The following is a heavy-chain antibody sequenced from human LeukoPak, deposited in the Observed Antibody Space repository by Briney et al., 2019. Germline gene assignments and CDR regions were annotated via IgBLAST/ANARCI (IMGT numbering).Heavy chain of an antibody. D-gene: IGHD2-21*01. CDR2: IYPSGGTT. CDR3: ARDNSLSLLGDY. J-gene: IGHJ4*02. CDR1: GYIFTTYY. Sequence: ASVKVSCKTSGYIFTTYYMHWVRQAAGQGLEWMGTIYPSGGTTTYAQNFQGRVTMIRDTSTSTVYMELSSLRPEDTAVYYCARDNSLSLLGDYWGQGTLVTVSS. V-gene: IGHV1-46*01.